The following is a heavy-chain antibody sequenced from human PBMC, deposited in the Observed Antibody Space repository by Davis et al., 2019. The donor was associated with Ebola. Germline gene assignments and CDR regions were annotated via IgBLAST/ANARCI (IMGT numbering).Heavy chain of an antibody. D-gene: IGHD2-21*02. CDR2: ISTDIGNA. Sequence: AASVKVSCKASGYTFTSNGITWVRQAPGQGLEWMGWISTDIGNANYAQNFQGRVTMTTDTSASTAYMELRTLTSDDTAVYYCARGGRGDWRIDYWGQGTLVTVSS. V-gene: IGHV1-18*01. J-gene: IGHJ4*02. CDR1: GYTFTSNG. CDR3: ARGGRGDWRIDY.